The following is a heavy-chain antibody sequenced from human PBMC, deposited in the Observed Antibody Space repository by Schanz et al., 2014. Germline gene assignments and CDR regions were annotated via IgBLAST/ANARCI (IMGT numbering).Heavy chain of an antibody. CDR2: LLSSERA. CDR3: ARSEPLPTDDNTAYFLDY. D-gene: IGHD3-22*01. Sequence: QVQLQESGPGLVKPSETLSLTCTVSGGSISSYYWSWIRQPPGKGLEWIAYLLSSERAKYNPSLDSRSTLSLDTSKSQFSLKLTSVTAADTAVYYCARSEPLPTDDNTAYFLDYWGQGTLVTVSS. CDR1: GGSISSYY. J-gene: IGHJ4*02. V-gene: IGHV4-59*01.